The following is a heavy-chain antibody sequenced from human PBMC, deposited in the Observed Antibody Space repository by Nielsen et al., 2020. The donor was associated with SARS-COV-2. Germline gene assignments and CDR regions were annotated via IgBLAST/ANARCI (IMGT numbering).Heavy chain of an antibody. J-gene: IGHJ5*02. V-gene: IGHV1-8*01. D-gene: IGHD6-13*01. CDR1: GYTFTSYD. Sequence: ASVKVSCKASGYTFTSYDINWVRQATGQGLEWMGWMNPNSGNTGYAQKFQDRVTMTRNTSISTAYMELSSLRSEDTAVYYCARGVYSSSWLVHWFDPWGQGTLVTVSS. CDR3: ARGVYSSSWLVHWFDP. CDR2: MNPNSGNT.